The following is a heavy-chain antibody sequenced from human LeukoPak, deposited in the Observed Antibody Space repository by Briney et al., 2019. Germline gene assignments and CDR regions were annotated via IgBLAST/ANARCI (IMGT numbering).Heavy chain of an antibody. D-gene: IGHD2-15*01. Sequence: GGCLRLSRVLSGYTFDEYSMHWVRQVPTKGREWGSEITWNSSTIVYAKCVKGRFSASRDNANKSLYLQLNRVRTEDTRFYYCVRERGWSNFQFEYWGEGTLVTVSS. J-gene: IGHJ4*02. CDR2: ITWNSSTI. CDR3: VRERGWSNFQFEY. V-gene: IGHV3-9*01. CDR1: GYTFDEYS.